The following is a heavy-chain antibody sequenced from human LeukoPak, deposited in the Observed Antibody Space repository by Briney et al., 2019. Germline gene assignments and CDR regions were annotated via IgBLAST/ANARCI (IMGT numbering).Heavy chain of an antibody. CDR1: GFTFDDYA. J-gene: IGHJ4*02. CDR3: AKQGEPDFFDY. D-gene: IGHD1-14*01. CDR2: ITWNSGDI. Sequence: QTGGSLRLSCAASGFTFDDYAMHWVRQVPGKGLEWVSGITWNSGDIDYADSVKGRFTISRDNAKNSLYLQMNSLRVEDTAFYYCAKQGEPDFFDYWGQGTLVTVSS. V-gene: IGHV3-9*01.